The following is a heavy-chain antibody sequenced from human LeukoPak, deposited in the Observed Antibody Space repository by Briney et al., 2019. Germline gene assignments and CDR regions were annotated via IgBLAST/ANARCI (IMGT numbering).Heavy chain of an antibody. CDR2: ISAYNGNT. D-gene: IGHD1-26*01. CDR1: GYTFTSYG. J-gene: IGHJ4*02. CDR3: ATSGTVGATKGGSFDY. Sequence: GASVKVSCKASGYTFTSYGISWVRQAPGQGLEWMGWISAYNGNTNYAQKLQGRVTMTTDTSTSTAYMELRSLRSDDTAVYYCATSGTVGATKGGSFDYWGQGTLVTVSS. V-gene: IGHV1-18*01.